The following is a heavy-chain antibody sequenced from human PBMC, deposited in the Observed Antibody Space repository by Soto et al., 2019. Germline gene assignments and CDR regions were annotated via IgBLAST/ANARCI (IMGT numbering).Heavy chain of an antibody. Sequence: ERRCRSCAFSPSSITSSEYYWAEVLQPPGNGLQWGGTIYSGWSSYSNPSRKSRLSLSVDTSKNQFSLTMKSVTAADTGVYYCASHPLKWSDADTWGQGVLVNVYS. D-gene: IGHD1-26*01. CDR3: ASHPLKWSDADT. CDR1: PSSITSSEYY. V-gene: IGHV4-39*01. J-gene: IGHJ5*02. CDR2: IYSGWSS.